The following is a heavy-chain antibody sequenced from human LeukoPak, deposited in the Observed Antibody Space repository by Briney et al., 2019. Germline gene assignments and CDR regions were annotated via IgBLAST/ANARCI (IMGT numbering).Heavy chain of an antibody. J-gene: IGHJ6*02. D-gene: IGHD1-1*01. Sequence: SETRSLTCTVSGGSISSYYWSWIRQPPGKGLEWIGYIYYSGSTNYNPSLKSRVTISVDTSKNQFSLKLSSVTAADTAVYYCARDRGWKYYYGTDVWGQGTTVTVSS. CDR1: GGSISSYY. CDR3: ARDRGWKYYYGTDV. CDR2: IYYSGST. V-gene: IGHV4-59*01.